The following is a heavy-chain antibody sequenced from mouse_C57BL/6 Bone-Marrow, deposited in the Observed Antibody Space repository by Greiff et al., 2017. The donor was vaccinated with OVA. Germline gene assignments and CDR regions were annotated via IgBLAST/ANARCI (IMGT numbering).Heavy chain of an antibody. J-gene: IGHJ4*01. CDR2: IYPRDGST. CDR3: ARNPYYPWYAMDY. CDR1: GYTFTSYD. D-gene: IGHD2-10*01. Sequence: QVQLKESGPELVKPGASVKLSCKASGYTFTSYDINWVKQRPGQGLEWIGWIYPRDGSTKYNEKFKGKATLTVDTSSSTAYMELHSLTSEDSAVYFCARNPYYPWYAMDYWGQGTSVTVSS. V-gene: IGHV1-85*01.